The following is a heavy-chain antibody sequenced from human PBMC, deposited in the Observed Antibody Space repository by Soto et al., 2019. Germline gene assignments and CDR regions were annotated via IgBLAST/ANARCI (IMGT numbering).Heavy chain of an antibody. CDR2: VSYDGSVQ. J-gene: IGHJ6*02. V-gene: IGHV3-30*18. Sequence: ASGFTFSNYGVHWVRQAPGKGLEWVALVSYDGSVQYYADSVKGRFTISRDNSKNTVYLQMNSLRAEDSALYNCAKVIGALYYYYYGMDVWGQGTTVTVSS. CDR1: GFTFSNYG. D-gene: IGHD6-6*01. CDR3: AKVIGALYYYYYGMDV.